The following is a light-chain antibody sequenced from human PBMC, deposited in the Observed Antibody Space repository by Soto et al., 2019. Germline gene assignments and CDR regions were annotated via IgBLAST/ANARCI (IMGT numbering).Light chain of an antibody. V-gene: IGKV3-20*01. Sequence: IVLTQSPGTLSLSPWERATLSCRASQSVSSSYLAWYQQKPGQAPRLLMYGASSRATGIPDRFSGGGSGTDFTLTISRLEPEDFAVYYCQQYGNSPFTFGQGTRLEIK. CDR2: GAS. CDR3: QQYGNSPFT. J-gene: IGKJ5*01. CDR1: QSVSSSY.